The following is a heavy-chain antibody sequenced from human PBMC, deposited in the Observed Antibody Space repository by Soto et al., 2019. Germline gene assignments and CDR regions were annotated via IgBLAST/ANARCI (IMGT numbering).Heavy chain of an antibody. V-gene: IGHV4-34*12. J-gene: IGHJ6*02. CDR2: AIHSGTT. CDR1: GGPFNGYY. Sequence: QVQLQQWGAGLLKPSETLSLTCAVYGGPFNGYYWTWVRQTPKKGLEWIGEAIHSGTTNYKPSLKSRVSISLDTSKKQFSLKLRSVTAADTAVYFCARKRGATFFYAMDVWGQGTTVTVSS. D-gene: IGHD3-16*01. CDR3: ARKRGATFFYAMDV.